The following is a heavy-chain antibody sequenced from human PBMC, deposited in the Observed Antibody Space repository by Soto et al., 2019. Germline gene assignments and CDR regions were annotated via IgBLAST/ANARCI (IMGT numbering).Heavy chain of an antibody. CDR2: IIPIFGTA. CDR3: ANLWWRGDKYSYYYGMDV. Sequence: QVQLVQSGAEVKKPGSSVKVSCKASGGTFSSYAISWVRQAPGQGLEWMGGIIPIFGTANYAQKFQGRVTITADESTSPAYMEVSSLRSEDTAVYYCANLWWRGDKYSYYYGMDVWGQGTTVTVSS. J-gene: IGHJ6*02. D-gene: IGHD3-10*01. CDR1: GGTFSSYA. V-gene: IGHV1-69*01.